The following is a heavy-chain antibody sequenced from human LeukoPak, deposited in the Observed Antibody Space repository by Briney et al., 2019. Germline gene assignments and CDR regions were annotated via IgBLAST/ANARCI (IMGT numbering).Heavy chain of an antibody. Sequence: GGSLRLSCAASGFTFSSYAISWVRQAPGQGLEWMGGIIPIFGTANYAQKFQGRVTITADKSTSTAYMELSSLRSEDTAVYYCAREVPYSSSWDDAFDIWGQGTMVTVSS. CDR3: AREVPYSSSWDDAFDI. CDR2: IIPIFGTA. V-gene: IGHV1-69*06. D-gene: IGHD6-13*01. J-gene: IGHJ3*02. CDR1: GFTFSSYA.